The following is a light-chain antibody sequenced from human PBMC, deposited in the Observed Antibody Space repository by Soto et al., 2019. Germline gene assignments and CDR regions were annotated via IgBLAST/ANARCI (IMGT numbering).Light chain of an antibody. CDR2: DAS. CDR1: QSVGNNY. J-gene: IGKJ1*01. CDR3: QQCATPPLT. Sequence: DIVLTQSPGTLSLSPGERDTLSCRASQSVGNNYIAWYQQKPGQAPRLLIYDASSRATGIPDRFSGSGSGTDFTLTINRLEPEDFAVYYCQQCATPPLTFGQGTRVEIK. V-gene: IGKV3-20*01.